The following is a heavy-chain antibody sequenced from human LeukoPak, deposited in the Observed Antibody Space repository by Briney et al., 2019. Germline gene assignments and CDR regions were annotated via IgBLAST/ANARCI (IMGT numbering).Heavy chain of an antibody. V-gene: IGHV3-23*01. Sequence: GGSLRLSCAASGFTFSSYAMSWVRQAPGKGLEWVSAISGSGGSTYYADSVKGRFTISRDNSENTLYLQMNSLRAEDTAVYYCAKVVARDIVVVVAATYYFDYWGQGTLVTVSS. CDR2: ISGSGGST. CDR3: AKVVARDIVVVVAATYYFDY. J-gene: IGHJ4*02. CDR1: GFTFSSYA. D-gene: IGHD2-15*01.